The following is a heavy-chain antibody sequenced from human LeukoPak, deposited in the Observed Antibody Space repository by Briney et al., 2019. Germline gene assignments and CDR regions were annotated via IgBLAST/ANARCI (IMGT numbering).Heavy chain of an antibody. V-gene: IGHV3-23*01. CDR1: GFSLSSYA. CDR3: AKAPVTSCRGAFCYPFDS. J-gene: IGHJ4*02. D-gene: IGHD2-15*01. CDR2: TSSSDAGK. Sequence: GGSLRLYCTVSGFSLSSYALSWVRRAPEKGLEWVSATSSSDAGKNYADSVRGRFTISRDNSRNTMYLQMNSLRVEDAAVYYCAKAPVTSCRGAFCYPFDSWGQGTLVTVSS.